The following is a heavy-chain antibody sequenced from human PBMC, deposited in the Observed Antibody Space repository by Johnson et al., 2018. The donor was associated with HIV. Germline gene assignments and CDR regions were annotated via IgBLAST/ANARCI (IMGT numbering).Heavy chain of an antibody. J-gene: IGHJ3*02. Sequence: VQLVESGGGVVQPGRSLRLSCAASGFTFSSYAMHWVRQAPGKVLEWVAVISYDGSNKYYADSVKGRFTISRDNSKNTLYLQMNSLRAEDTAVYYCARDNEDIVLVGAFDIWGQGTMVTVSS. V-gene: IGHV3-30*04. CDR3: ARDNEDIVLVGAFDI. D-gene: IGHD2-8*02. CDR2: ISYDGSNK. CDR1: GFTFSSYA.